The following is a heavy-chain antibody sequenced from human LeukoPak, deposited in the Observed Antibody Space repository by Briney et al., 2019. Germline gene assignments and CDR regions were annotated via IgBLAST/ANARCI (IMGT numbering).Heavy chain of an antibody. D-gene: IGHD1-26*01. CDR3: ARATRIVGATIVGSFDY. V-gene: IGHV4-59*01. Sequence: PSETLSLTCTVSGGSISSYYWSWIRQPPGKGLEWIGYIYYSGSTNYNPSLKSRVTISVDTSKNQFSLKLSSVTAADTAVYYCARATRIVGATIVGSFDYWGQGTLVTVSS. CDR2: IYYSGST. CDR1: GGSISSYY. J-gene: IGHJ4*02.